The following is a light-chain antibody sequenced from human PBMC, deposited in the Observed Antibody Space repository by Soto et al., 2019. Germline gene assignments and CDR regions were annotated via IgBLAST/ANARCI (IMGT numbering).Light chain of an antibody. CDR3: HQYGKSPRT. CDR2: GAS. J-gene: IGKJ1*01. Sequence: TQSASTLSVSPGERATLSCRASQSARSSLGWYQQKPGQAPRLLIYGASSRATGIPDRFSGSGSGTDFTLTISRLEPGDFGVYFCHQYGKSPRTFGQGTKVDI. V-gene: IGKV3-20*01. CDR1: QSARSS.